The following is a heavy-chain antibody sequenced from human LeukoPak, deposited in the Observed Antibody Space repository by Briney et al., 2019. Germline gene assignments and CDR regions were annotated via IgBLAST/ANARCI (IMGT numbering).Heavy chain of an antibody. D-gene: IGHD3-9*01. CDR2: ISSSSSTI. CDR3: AKDLVDILTGYYTDYYYYMDV. J-gene: IGHJ6*03. Sequence: KSGGSLRLSCAASGFTFSSYSMNWVRQAPGKGLEWVSYISSSSSTIYYADSVKGRFTISRDNAKNSLFLQMTSLRAEDTAVYYCAKDLVDILTGYYTDYYYYMDVWGKGTTVTVSS. CDR1: GFTFSSYS. V-gene: IGHV3-48*04.